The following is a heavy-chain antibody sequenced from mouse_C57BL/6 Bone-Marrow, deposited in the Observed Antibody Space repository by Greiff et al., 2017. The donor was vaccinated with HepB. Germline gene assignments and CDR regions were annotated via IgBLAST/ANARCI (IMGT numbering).Heavy chain of an antibody. J-gene: IGHJ3*01. Sequence: VQLQQSGPELVKPGASVKISCKASGYAFSSSWMNWVKQRPGKGLEWIGRIYPGDGDTNYNGKFKGKATLTADKSSSTAYMQLSSLTSEDSAVYFCARFTTGEGFAYWGQGTLVTVSA. CDR3: ARFTTGEGFAY. D-gene: IGHD1-1*01. CDR2: IYPGDGDT. CDR1: GYAFSSSW. V-gene: IGHV1-82*01.